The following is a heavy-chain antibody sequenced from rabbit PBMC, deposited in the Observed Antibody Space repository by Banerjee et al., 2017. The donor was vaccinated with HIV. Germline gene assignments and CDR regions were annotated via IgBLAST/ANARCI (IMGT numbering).Heavy chain of an antibody. CDR2: MYSGFSGNI. V-gene: IGHV1S40*01. CDR1: GFSFSSVYW. J-gene: IGHJ3*01. Sequence: QSLEESGGDLVKPGASLTLTCTASGFSFSSVYWICWVRQAPGKGLEWIACMYSGFSGNIAYASWAKGRFTISLDNAQNTVFLQMTSLTAADTATYFCARDGYPGYAGHLWGQGTLVTVS. CDR3: ARDGYPGYAGHL. D-gene: IGHD7-1*01.